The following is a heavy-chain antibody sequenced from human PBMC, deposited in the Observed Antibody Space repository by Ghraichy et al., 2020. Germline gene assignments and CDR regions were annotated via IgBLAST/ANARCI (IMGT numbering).Heavy chain of an antibody. V-gene: IGHV3-48*04. CDR2: ISSSSSTI. Sequence: GGSLRLSCAASGFTFSSYSMNWVRQAPGKGLEWVSCISSSSSTIYYADSVKGRFTISRDNAKNSLYLQMNSLRAEDTAVYYCARTPTVVTSGVDYWGQGTLVTVSS. CDR3: ARTPTVVTSGVDY. J-gene: IGHJ4*02. D-gene: IGHD4-23*01. CDR1: GFTFSSYS.